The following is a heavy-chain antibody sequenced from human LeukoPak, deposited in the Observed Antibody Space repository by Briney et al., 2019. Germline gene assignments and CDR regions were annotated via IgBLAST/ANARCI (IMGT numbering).Heavy chain of an antibody. CDR3: IRVQGLVLYNWFDP. CDR2: IRGKAYGGTT. V-gene: IGHV3-49*04. D-gene: IGHD2/OR15-2a*01. Sequence: GGSLRLSYTGSGFTFRDYAMSWVRQAPGKGLEWVCFIRGKAYGGTTEYAASVKGRFTISRDDSKSIAYLQMNSLRTEDTAVYYCIRVQGLVLYNWFDPWGQGTLVTVSS. CDR1: GFTFRDYA. J-gene: IGHJ5*02.